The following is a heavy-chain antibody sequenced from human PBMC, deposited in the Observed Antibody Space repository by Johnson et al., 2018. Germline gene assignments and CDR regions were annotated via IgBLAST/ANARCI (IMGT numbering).Heavy chain of an antibody. D-gene: IGHD3-10*01. V-gene: IGHV3-73*01. CDR3: TRQQKVRRVSYYMDV. CDR1: GFTFSGSA. CDR2: IRSKANSYAT. Sequence: VQLVQSGGGVVQPGGSLKLSCAASGFTFSGSAMHWVRQASGKGLEWVGRIRSKANSYATAYAASVKGRFTISRDDSKNTACRQTNSLKTEDTAVYYCTRQQKVRRVSYYMDVWCKGTTVTASS. J-gene: IGHJ6*03.